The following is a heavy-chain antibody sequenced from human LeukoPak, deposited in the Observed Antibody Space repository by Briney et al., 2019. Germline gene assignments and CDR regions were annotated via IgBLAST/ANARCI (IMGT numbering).Heavy chain of an antibody. V-gene: IGHV3-48*03. CDR1: GFTFSSYE. Sequence: GGSLRLSCVASGFTFSSYEMNWVRQAPGKGLEWVSYISSSGSIIHYTDSVKGRFTISRDNAKNSLYPQMNSLRAEDTAVYYCARDTPYYYDSSGFDAFDIWGQGTMVTVSS. CDR2: ISSSGSII. D-gene: IGHD3-22*01. CDR3: ARDTPYYYDSSGFDAFDI. J-gene: IGHJ3*02.